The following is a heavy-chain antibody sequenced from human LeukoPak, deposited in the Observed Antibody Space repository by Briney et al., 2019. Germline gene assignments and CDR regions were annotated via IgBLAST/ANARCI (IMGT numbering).Heavy chain of an antibody. J-gene: IGHJ4*02. V-gene: IGHV4-39*07. CDR1: GGSISRTTYY. Sequence: SETLSLTCTVSGGSISRTTYYWSWIRQPPGKGLEWIGEINHSGSTNYNPSLKSRVAISVDTSKNQFSLKLSSVTAADTAVYYCARARAYGDHVGPGSYYFDYWGQGTLVTVSS. CDR3: ARARAYGDHVGPGSYYFDY. CDR2: INHSGST. D-gene: IGHD4-17*01.